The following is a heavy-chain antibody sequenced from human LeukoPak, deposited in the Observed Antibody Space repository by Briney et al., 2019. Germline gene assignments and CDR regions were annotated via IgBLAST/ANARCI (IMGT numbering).Heavy chain of an antibody. V-gene: IGHV3-21*01. Sequence: PGGSLRLSCAASGFTFSSYSMNWVRQAPGKGLEWVSSISSSSSYIYYADSVKGRFTISRDNAKNSLYLQMNSLRAEDTAVYYCARVPAGYSSSWGAFDIWGQGQWSPSLQ. CDR3: ARVPAGYSSSWGAFDI. J-gene: IGHJ3*02. D-gene: IGHD6-13*01. CDR1: GFTFSSYS. CDR2: ISSSSSYI.